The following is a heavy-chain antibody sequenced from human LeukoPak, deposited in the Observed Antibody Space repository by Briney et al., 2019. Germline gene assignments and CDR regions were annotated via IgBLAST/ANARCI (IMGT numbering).Heavy chain of an antibody. V-gene: IGHV3-23*01. J-gene: IGHJ4*02. CDR3: AKGARDSPD. CDR2: VSGSGTT. D-gene: IGHD3-22*01. Sequence: PGGSLRLSCAASGFTFSSYSMSWVRQAPGKGLEWVAAVSGSGTTYYAASVKGRFTISRGNSKNTLDLQMNSLRAEDTAVYYCAKGARDSPDWGQGTLVTVSS. CDR1: GFTFSSYS.